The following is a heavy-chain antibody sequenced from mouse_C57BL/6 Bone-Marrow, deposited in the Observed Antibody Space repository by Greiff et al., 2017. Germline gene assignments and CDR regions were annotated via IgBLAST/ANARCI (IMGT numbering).Heavy chain of an antibody. V-gene: IGHV5-17*01. D-gene: IGHD1-1*01. Sequence: EVQLVESGGGLVKPGGSLKLSCAASGFTFSDYGMHWVRQAPEKGLEWVAYISSGSSTIYYADTVKGRFTISRDNAKNTLFLQMTSLRSEDTAMYSCARRRYPRDAMDYWGQGTSVTVSS. J-gene: IGHJ4*01. CDR2: ISSGSSTI. CDR1: GFTFSDYG. CDR3: ARRRYPRDAMDY.